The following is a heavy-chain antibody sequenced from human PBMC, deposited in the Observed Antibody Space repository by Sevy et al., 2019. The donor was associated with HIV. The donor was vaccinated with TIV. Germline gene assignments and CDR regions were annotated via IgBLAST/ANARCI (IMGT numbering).Heavy chain of an antibody. V-gene: IGHV3-72*01. J-gene: IGHJ3*02. D-gene: IGHD3-10*01. CDR3: ARDSGSAFDI. CDR2: TRNKATSYTT. Sequence: GGSLRLSCAASGFTFSDHYMDWVRQAPGKGLEWVGRTRNKATSYTTEYAASVKGRLTISSDDSKNSLYLQMNSLKTEDTAVHYCARDSGSAFDIWGQGTMVTVS. CDR1: GFTFSDHY.